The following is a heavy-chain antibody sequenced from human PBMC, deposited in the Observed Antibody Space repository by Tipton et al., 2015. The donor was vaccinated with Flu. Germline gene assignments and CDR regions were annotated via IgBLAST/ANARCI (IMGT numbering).Heavy chain of an antibody. CDR3: ARFAPSINDILTGYHTDDAFDI. J-gene: IGHJ3*02. V-gene: IGHV1-69*12. CDR2: IIPIFGTA. CDR1: GGTFSSYA. D-gene: IGHD3-9*01. Sequence: QVQLVQSGAEVKKPGSSAKVSCKASGGTFSSYAISWVRQAPGQGLEWMGGIIPIFGTANYAQKFQGRVTITADESTSTAYMELSSLRSEDTAVYYCARFAPSINDILTGYHTDDAFDIWGQGTMVTVSS.